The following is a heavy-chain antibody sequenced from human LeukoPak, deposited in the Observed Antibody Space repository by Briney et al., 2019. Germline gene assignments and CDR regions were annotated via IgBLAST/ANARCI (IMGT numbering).Heavy chain of an antibody. V-gene: IGHV3-7*01. CDR2: IKQDGSTK. CDR1: GFTFRAYW. D-gene: IGHD4-17*01. Sequence: GGSLRLSCSVSGFTFRAYWMSWVRQAPGKGLEWVANIKQDGSTKKYADSVKGRFSISRDNAKNSVYLQMNSLRAEDTAVYYCVRDHPVTSPFWGQGTLVTVSS. J-gene: IGHJ4*02. CDR3: VRDHPVTSPF.